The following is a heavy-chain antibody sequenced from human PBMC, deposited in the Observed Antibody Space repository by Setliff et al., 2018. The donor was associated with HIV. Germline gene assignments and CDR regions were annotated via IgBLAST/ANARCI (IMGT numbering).Heavy chain of an antibody. CDR2: IYHSEYT. CDR1: GGSISSDNW. D-gene: IGHD2-2*01. Sequence: SETLSLTCAVSGGSISSDNWWTWVRQAPGKGLEWIGEIYHSEYTNYDPSLKSRVSMSVDKSKNQFSVKLTSVTAADTAVYYCARGHCSGTNCYGVDYYGMDVWGQGTTVTVSS. J-gene: IGHJ6*02. V-gene: IGHV4-4*02. CDR3: ARGHCSGTNCYGVDYYGMDV.